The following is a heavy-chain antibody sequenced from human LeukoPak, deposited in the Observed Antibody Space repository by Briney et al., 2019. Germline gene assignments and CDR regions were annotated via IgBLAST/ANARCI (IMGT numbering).Heavy chain of an antibody. CDR3: AKDGGDCSSISCLYFFDS. V-gene: IGHV1-46*01. D-gene: IGHD2-2*01. J-gene: IGHJ4*02. CDR1: GYTPSNYN. CDR2: IKPIGGST. Sequence: GSAKVSSKKPGYTPSNYNTRAVPQTPERGVEWVAIIKPIGGSTNYARKFQGRVIMTRDTSTSTVYMELSSLRSEDTAVYYCAKDGGDCSSISCLYFFDSWGQGTLVTVSS.